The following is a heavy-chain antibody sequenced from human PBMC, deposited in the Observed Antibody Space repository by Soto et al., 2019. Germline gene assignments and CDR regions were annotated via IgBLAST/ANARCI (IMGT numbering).Heavy chain of an antibody. J-gene: IGHJ4*02. Sequence: LRLSCAASGFTFSNYALNWVRQAPGKGLEWVALISYDGSDKYYADSVKGRFTISRDNARNTLYLQMNSLRAEDTAVYYCAKDYDILTGFPYYFDCWGQGTLVTVSS. CDR2: ISYDGSDK. D-gene: IGHD3-9*01. CDR3: AKDYDILTGFPYYFDC. CDR1: GFTFSNYA. V-gene: IGHV3-30-3*01.